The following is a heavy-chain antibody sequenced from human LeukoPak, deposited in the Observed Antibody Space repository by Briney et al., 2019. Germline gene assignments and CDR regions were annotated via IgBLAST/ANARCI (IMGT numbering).Heavy chain of an antibody. CDR1: GFTFSNYV. CDR2: INGGGGST. V-gene: IGHV3-23*01. CDR3: VKDGWRSPPC. Sequence: GGSLRLSCAASGFTFSNYVMSWVRQAPGKGPEWVSGINGGGGSTFYAESVTGRFTISRDNSKNTLFLQMNTLRAEDTAVYYCVKDGWRSPPCWGQGTLVNVSS. J-gene: IGHJ4*02.